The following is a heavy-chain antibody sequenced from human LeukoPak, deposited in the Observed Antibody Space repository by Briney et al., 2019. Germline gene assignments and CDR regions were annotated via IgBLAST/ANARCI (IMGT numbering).Heavy chain of an antibody. CDR2: ISAYNGNT. V-gene: IGHV1-18*01. D-gene: IGHD6-19*01. CDR1: GYTLTSYG. CDR3: ARNVGPGAVAGFRPLNWFDP. Sequence: ASVKVSCKASGYTLTSYGISWVRQAPGQGLEWMGWISAYNGNTNYAQKLQGRVTMTTDTSTSTAYMELRSLRSDDTAVYYCARNVGPGAVAGFRPLNWFDPWGQGTLVTVSS. J-gene: IGHJ5*02.